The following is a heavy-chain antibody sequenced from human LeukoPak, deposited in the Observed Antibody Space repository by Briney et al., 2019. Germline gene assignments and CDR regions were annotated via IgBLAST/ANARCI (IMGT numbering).Heavy chain of an antibody. J-gene: IGHJ4*02. D-gene: IGHD3-22*01. Sequence: GGSLRLSCAAPGFTVSSNYMSWVRQAPGKGLEWVSVIYSGGSTYYADSVKGRFTISRDNSKNTLYLQMNSLRAEDTAVYYCASGGYYDSSGYHWGQGTLVTVSS. V-gene: IGHV3-53*01. CDR3: ASGGYYDSSGYH. CDR2: IYSGGST. CDR1: GFTVSSNY.